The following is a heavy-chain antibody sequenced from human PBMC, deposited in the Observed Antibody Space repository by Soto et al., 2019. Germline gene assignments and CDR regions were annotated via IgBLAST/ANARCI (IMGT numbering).Heavy chain of an antibody. J-gene: IGHJ3*02. CDR3: ARTGGSTYPKHAFDI. Sequence: FLRLSCAASGFTFSRYDMNWVRQAPGKGLEWVSFISSSVNHVYYADSVKGRFTISRDNAQNSLLLQMNSMRAEDKGVYYCARTGGSTYPKHAFDIWGQGTVVTVSS. CDR1: GFTFSRYD. CDR2: ISSSVNHV. D-gene: IGHD2-15*01. V-gene: IGHV3-21*01.